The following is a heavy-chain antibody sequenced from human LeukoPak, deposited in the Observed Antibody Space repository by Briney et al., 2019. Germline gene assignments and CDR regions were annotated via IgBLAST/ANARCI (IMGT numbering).Heavy chain of an antibody. CDR3: AGGGNSIDY. Sequence: KPSETLSLTCSVSGGSISSGSYYWSWIRQPAGKGLEWIGRIYTSGSTNYNPSLKSRVTISVDTSKNQFSLKLSSVTAADTAVYYCAGGGNSIDYWGQGTLVTVSS. D-gene: IGHD4-23*01. CDR2: IYTSGST. CDR1: GGSISSGSYY. J-gene: IGHJ4*02. V-gene: IGHV4-61*02.